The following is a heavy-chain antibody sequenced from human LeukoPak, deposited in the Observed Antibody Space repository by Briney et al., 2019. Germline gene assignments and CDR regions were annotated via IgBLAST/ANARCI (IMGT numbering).Heavy chain of an antibody. CDR1: GFTFSGYS. CDR3: AELGITMIGGV. Sequence: GGSLRLSCGASGFTFSGYSMNWVRQAPGKGLEWVSSISTSSSYIYYADSVKGRFTISRDNAKNSLYLQMNSLRAEDTAVYYCAELGITMIGGVWGKGTTVTISS. CDR2: ISTSSSYI. V-gene: IGHV3-21*01. J-gene: IGHJ6*04. D-gene: IGHD3-10*02.